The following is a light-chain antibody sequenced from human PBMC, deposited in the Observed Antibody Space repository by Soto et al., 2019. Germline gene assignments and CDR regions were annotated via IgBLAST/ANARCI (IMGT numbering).Light chain of an antibody. Sequence: QSALTQPASVSGSPGQSIAISYTGTSADVGGYNFVSWYQHHPGKAPKLMIYDVSNRPSGVSNRFSGSKSGNTASLTISGLQTKDEADYYCSSYTSSRTHVVFGGGTKLTVL. J-gene: IGLJ2*01. V-gene: IGLV2-14*03. CDR1: SADVGGYNF. CDR2: DVS. CDR3: SSYTSSRTHVV.